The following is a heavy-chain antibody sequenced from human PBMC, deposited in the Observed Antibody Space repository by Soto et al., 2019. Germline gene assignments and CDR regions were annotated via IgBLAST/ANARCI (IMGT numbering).Heavy chain of an antibody. V-gene: IGHV1-69*06. J-gene: IGHJ6*02. CDR2: IIPIFGTA. CDR1: GGTFSSYA. Sequence: ASVKVFCKASGGTFSSYAISWVRQAPGQGLEWMGGIIPIFGTANYAQKFQGRVTITADKSTSTAYMELSSLRSEDTAVYYCAIYCSSTSCYRLGMDVWGQGTTVTVSS. D-gene: IGHD2-2*01. CDR3: AIYCSSTSCYRLGMDV.